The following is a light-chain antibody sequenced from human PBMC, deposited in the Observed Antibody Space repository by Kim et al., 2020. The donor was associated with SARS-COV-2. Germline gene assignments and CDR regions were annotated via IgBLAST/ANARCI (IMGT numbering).Light chain of an antibody. V-gene: IGKV1-5*03. J-gene: IGKJ2*01. Sequence: DIQMIQSPSTLSASVGDRVTITCRASQSISSWLAWYQQKPGKAPKLLIYKASSLESGVPSRFSGSGSGTEFTLTISSLQPDDFATYYCQQYNSYPYTFGQGTKLEI. CDR3: QQYNSYPYT. CDR1: QSISSW. CDR2: KAS.